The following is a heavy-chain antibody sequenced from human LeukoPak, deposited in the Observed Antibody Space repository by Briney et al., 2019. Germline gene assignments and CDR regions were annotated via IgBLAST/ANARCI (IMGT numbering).Heavy chain of an antibody. D-gene: IGHD4-17*01. Sequence: ASVKVSCKASGYTFTSYAMHWVRQAPGQRLEWMGWINAGNGNTKYSQKFQGRVTITRDTSASTAYMELSSLRSEDTAVYYCARDGLRVTTDPYYFDYWGQGTLVTVSS. V-gene: IGHV1-3*01. CDR1: GYTFTSYA. J-gene: IGHJ4*02. CDR3: ARDGLRVTTDPYYFDY. CDR2: INAGNGNT.